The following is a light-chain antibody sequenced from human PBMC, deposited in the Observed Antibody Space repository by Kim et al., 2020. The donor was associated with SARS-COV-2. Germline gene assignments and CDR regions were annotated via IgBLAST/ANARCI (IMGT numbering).Light chain of an antibody. CDR1: QSVSSN. J-gene: IGKJ4*01. CDR2: GAS. CDR3: QQYNNWPV. Sequence: LSVSPGERATLSCRASQSVSSNLAWYQHRPGQAPRLLIYGASTRATGIPARFSGSGSGTEFTLTISSLQSEDFAIYYCQQYNNWPVFGGGTKLEIK. V-gene: IGKV3-15*01.